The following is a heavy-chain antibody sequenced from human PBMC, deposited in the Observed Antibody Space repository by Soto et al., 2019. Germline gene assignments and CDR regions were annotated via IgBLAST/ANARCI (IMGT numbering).Heavy chain of an antibody. CDR2: IWYDGSNK. J-gene: IGHJ4*02. D-gene: IGHD6-19*01. Sequence: QVQVVESGGGVVQPGRSLRLSCVASGFTFNSYGMHWVRQAPGKGLEWVAVIWYDGSNKYYADSVKGRFTISRDNSKNTLYLQMYSLRAEDTAVYYCARGGSGGYYFDYWGQGTLVTVSS. CDR3: ARGGSGGYYFDY. V-gene: IGHV3-33*01. CDR1: GFTFNSYG.